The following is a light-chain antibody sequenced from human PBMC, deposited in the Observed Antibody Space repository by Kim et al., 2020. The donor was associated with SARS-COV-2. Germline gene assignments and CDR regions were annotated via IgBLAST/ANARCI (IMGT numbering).Light chain of an antibody. Sequence: QSALIQPRSLSGSPGQSVTISCTGTSSDVGDLDYVSWYQHPPAKAPKLMIVDVSKRPAGVPDRFSGSKSGDTAFRTISGLQAEDEADYYCCSDAGGNTWVFGGGTQLTVL. V-gene: IGLV2-11*01. CDR2: DVS. CDR3: CSDAGGNTWV. CDR1: SSDVGDLDY. J-gene: IGLJ3*02.